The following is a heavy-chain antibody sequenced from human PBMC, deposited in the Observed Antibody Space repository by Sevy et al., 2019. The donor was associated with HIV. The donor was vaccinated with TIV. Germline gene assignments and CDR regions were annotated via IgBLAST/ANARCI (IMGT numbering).Heavy chain of an antibody. V-gene: IGHV1-2*02. CDR2: INPNSGGT. J-gene: IGHJ4*02. D-gene: IGHD2-15*01. CDR1: GYTFTGYY. CDR3: ARDLDVLVGTTDY. Sequence: GESLKTSCKASGYTFTGYYMHWVRQAPGQGLEWMGWINPNSGGTNYAQKFQGRVTMTRDTSISTAYMELSRLRSDDTAVYYCARDLDVLVGTTDYWGQGTLVTVSS.